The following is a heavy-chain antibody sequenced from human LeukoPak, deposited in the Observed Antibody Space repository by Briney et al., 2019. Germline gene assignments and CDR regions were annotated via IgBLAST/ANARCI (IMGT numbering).Heavy chain of an antibody. CDR1: GFTFSSYG. Sequence: PGGSLRLSCAASGFTFSSYGMHWVRQAPGKGLEWVAFIRYDGSNKYYADSVKGRFTISRDNSKNTLYLQMNSLRAEDTAVYYCAKVGYSGSYSSAFDIWGQGTMVTVSS. V-gene: IGHV3-30*02. J-gene: IGHJ3*02. D-gene: IGHD1-26*01. CDR2: IRYDGSNK. CDR3: AKVGYSGSYSSAFDI.